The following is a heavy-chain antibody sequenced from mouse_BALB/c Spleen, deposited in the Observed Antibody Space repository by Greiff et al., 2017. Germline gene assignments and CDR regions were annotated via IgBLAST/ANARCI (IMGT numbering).Heavy chain of an antibody. V-gene: IGHV5-6-5*01. Sequence: EVQVVESGGGLVKPGGSLKLSCAASGFTFSSYAMSWVRQTPEKRLEWVASISSGGSTYYPDSVKGRFTISRDNARNILYLQMSSLRSEDTAMYYCARGGDYGTYFDVWGAGTTVTVSS. CDR3: ARGGDYGTYFDV. CDR1: GFTFSSYA. CDR2: ISSGGST. J-gene: IGHJ1*01. D-gene: IGHD1-1*01.